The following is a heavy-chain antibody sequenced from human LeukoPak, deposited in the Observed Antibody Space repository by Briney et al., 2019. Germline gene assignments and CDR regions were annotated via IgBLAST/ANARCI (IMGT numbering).Heavy chain of an antibody. CDR3: ARLGYSSRWEPWLNKIDAFDI. V-gene: IGHV6-1*01. CDR2: TYYRSKWYN. D-gene: IGHD6-19*01. J-gene: IGHJ3*02. CDR1: GYSVSSNSTA. Sequence: SQTLTLTCAISGYSVSSNSTAWNWIRQSPSRGLEWLVRTYYRSKWYNDYAVAVKSRITINPDTSKNQFSLRLNSVTPEDTAVYYCARLGYSSRWEPWLNKIDAFDIWGQGTMVTVSS.